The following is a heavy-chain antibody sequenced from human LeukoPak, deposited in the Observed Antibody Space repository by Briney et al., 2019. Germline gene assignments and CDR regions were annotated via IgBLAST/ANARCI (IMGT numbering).Heavy chain of an antibody. D-gene: IGHD3-3*01. CDR2: TNTNTGNP. J-gene: IGHJ4*02. CDR1: GYTFTSYA. Sequence: ASVKVSCKASGYTFTSYAMNWVRQAPGQGLEWMGWTNTNTGNPTYAQGFTGRFVFSLDTSVSTAYLQISSLKAEDTAVYYCARVQYYDFWSGYSPESDYWGQGTLVTVSS. CDR3: ARVQYYDFWSGYSPESDY. V-gene: IGHV7-4-1*02.